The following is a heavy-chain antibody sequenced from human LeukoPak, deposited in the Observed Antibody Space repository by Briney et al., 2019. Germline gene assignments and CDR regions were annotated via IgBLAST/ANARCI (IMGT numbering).Heavy chain of an antibody. CDR2: INPNSGGT. D-gene: IGHD3-3*01. V-gene: IGHV1-2*02. CDR3: ARGVLDFWSGSYYYYYMDV. CDR1: GYTFTGYY. Sequence: ASVKVSCKASGYTFTGYYMHWVRQATGQGLEWMGWINPNSGGTNYAQKFQGRVTMTRDTAISTAYMVLSRLRSDDTAVYYCARGVLDFWSGSYYYYYMDVWGKGTTVTVSS. J-gene: IGHJ6*03.